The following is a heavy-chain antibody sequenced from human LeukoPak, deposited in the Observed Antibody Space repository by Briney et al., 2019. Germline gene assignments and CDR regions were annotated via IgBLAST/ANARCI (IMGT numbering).Heavy chain of an antibody. D-gene: IGHD3-22*01. CDR1: GGSISSSSYY. CDR2: IYYSGST. CDR3: VLEVRSVSADYHDSSGPEG. J-gene: IGHJ4*02. Sequence: SETLSLTCTVSGGSISSSSYYWGWIRQPPGKGLEWIGSIYYSGSTYYNPSLKSRVTISVDTSKNQFSLKLSSVTAADTAVYYCVLEVRSVSADYHDSSGPEGWGQGTLVTVSS. V-gene: IGHV4-39*07.